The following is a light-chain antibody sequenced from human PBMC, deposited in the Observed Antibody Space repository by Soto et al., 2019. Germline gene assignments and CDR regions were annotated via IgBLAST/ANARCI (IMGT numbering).Light chain of an antibody. V-gene: IGKV1-5*01. J-gene: IGKJ4*01. Sequence: DVQMTQSPSTLSASVVYRVTITCRASQIINNLLAWYQQKPGKAPKFLIYDVSTLESGVPSRFSGSGSGTEFTLTISSLQPDDFATYYCQQYNSYSLTFGGGTKVDIK. CDR3: QQYNSYSLT. CDR1: QIINNL. CDR2: DVS.